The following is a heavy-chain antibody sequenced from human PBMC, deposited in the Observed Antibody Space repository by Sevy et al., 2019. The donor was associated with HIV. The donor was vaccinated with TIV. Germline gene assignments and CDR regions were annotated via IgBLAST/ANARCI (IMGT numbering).Heavy chain of an antibody. D-gene: IGHD3-10*01. CDR2: IYYSGST. J-gene: IGHJ5*02. CDR1: GGSVSSGSYY. V-gene: IGHV4-61*01. CDR3: ARAVHYGSGSYSDNNWFDP. Sequence: SETLSLTCTVSGGSVSSGSYYWSWLRQPPGKGLEWIGYIYYSGSTNYNPSLKSRVTISVDTCKNQFSLKLSTVTAADTAVYYCARAVHYGSGSYSDNNWFDPWGQGTLVTVSS.